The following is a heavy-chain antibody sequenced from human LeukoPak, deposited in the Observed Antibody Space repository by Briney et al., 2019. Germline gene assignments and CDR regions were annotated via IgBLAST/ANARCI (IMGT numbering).Heavy chain of an antibody. CDR3: ARDPLDLASIAAPLDY. D-gene: IGHD6-13*01. CDR2: ISAYNGNT. J-gene: IGHJ4*02. Sequence: ASVKVSCKASGYTFTSYGISWVRQAPGQGLEWMGWISAYNGNTNYAQKLQGRVTMTTDTSTSTAYMKLRSLRSDDTAVYYCARDPLDLASIAAPLDYWGQGTLVTVSS. CDR1: GYTFTSYG. V-gene: IGHV1-18*01.